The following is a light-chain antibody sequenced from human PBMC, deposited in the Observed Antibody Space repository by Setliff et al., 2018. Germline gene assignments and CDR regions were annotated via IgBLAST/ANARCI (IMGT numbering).Light chain of an antibody. CDR2: DVN. Sequence: QSALTQPASVSGSPGQPITISCTGTSSDVGGYNYVSWYQQHPGKAPKLMIYDVNKRPSGIPERFSGSNSGNTATLTISRVEAGDEADYYCQVWDSSSDRRVFGTGTKVTVL. CDR1: SSDVGGYNY. V-gene: IGLV2-14*01. J-gene: IGLJ1*01. CDR3: QVWDSSSDRRV.